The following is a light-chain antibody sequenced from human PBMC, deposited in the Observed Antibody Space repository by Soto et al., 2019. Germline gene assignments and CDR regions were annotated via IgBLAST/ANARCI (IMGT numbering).Light chain of an antibody. Sequence: EIVLTQSPGTLSLSPGERATLSCRASQNFGNTFLAWYQQKPGQAPRLLIYGASSRATGIPDRFSGSGSETDFTLTLSRLEPEDFAVYYCQQYGSSPYTFGQGTKLEI. J-gene: IGKJ2*01. CDR1: QNFGNTF. CDR2: GAS. CDR3: QQYGSSPYT. V-gene: IGKV3-20*01.